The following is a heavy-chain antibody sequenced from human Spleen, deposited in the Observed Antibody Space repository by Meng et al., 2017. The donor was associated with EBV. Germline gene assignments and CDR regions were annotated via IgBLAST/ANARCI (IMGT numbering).Heavy chain of an antibody. V-gene: IGHV4-38-2*02. Sequence: QRRVSGPVQMTPSAPHALTCTVHGYFITSYDDWGCSRQPPGRGLEWLGHGHYTGSTYYNPSLKSRVTISVDTSKNQFSLKINSVTAADAAIYDCARGDRASMTTVTSLVYWGQGTLVTVSS. CDR3: ARGDRASMTTVTSLVY. J-gene: IGHJ4*02. D-gene: IGHD4-17*01. CDR1: GYFITSYDD. CDR2: GHYTGST.